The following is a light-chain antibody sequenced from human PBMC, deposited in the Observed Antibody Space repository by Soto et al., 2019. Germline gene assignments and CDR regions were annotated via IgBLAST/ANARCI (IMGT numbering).Light chain of an antibody. V-gene: IGLV2-14*01. CDR3: SSWTGSGRV. CDR1: SSDVGGYNH. J-gene: IGLJ2*01. Sequence: QSALTQPASVSGSPGQSITISCTGTSSDVGGYNHVSWYQQHPGKAPKLMIYEVSNRPSGVSSRFSGSKSGNTASLTISGLQAEDEADYYCSSWTGSGRVFGGGTKLPS. CDR2: EVS.